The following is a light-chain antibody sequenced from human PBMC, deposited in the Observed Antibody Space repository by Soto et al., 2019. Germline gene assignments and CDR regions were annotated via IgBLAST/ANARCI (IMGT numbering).Light chain of an antibody. CDR3: QQSNNWPPLT. J-gene: IGKJ4*01. V-gene: IGKV3-20*01. CDR2: GAS. Sequence: EIVLTQSPGTLSLSPVERATLSFRASQSVSNNYLAWYQQKPGQAPRLLIYGASNRATGIPDRFSGSGSGTDFTLTISRLEPEDFAVYYCQQSNNWPPLTFGGGTKVDIK. CDR1: QSVSNNY.